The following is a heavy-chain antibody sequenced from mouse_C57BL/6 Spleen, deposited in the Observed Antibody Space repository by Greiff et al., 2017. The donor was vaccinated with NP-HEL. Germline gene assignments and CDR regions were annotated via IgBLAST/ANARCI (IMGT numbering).Heavy chain of an antibody. Sequence: QVQLQQPGAELVMPGASVKLSCKASGYTFTSYWMHWVKQRPGQDLEWIGEIDPSDSYTNYNQKFKGKSTFTVDKSSSTAYMQLSSLTSEDSAVYYCARPLITTVVSPFAYWGQGTLVTVSA. CDR2: IDPSDSYT. D-gene: IGHD1-1*01. J-gene: IGHJ3*01. V-gene: IGHV1-69*01. CDR3: ARPLITTVVSPFAY. CDR1: GYTFTSYW.